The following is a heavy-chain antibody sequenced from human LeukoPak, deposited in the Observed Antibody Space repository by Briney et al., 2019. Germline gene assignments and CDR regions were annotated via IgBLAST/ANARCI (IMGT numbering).Heavy chain of an antibody. Sequence: GGSLRLSCAASGFTFGSSRMHWVCQAPEKGLEWVADIKCDGSEKYYVDSVKGRLTISRDNAKNSLYLQVNSLRAEDMTVYYCVRGEAITMIVVVITINYWGQGTLVTVSS. D-gene: IGHD3-22*01. CDR3: VRGEAITMIVVVITINY. V-gene: IGHV3-52*01. CDR2: IKCDGSEK. CDR1: GFTFGSSR. J-gene: IGHJ4*02.